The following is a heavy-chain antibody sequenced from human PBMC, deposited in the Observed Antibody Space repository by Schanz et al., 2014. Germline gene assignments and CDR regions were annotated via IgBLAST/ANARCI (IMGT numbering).Heavy chain of an antibody. J-gene: IGHJ4*02. D-gene: IGHD3-3*01. Sequence: QVRLVQSGAELKMPGATVKVSCETSGYTFTNYGVSWVRQAPGQGLEWVAWISPYNGNTAYAQNLKGRVRMTTDTSTATAYMELRSLTSDDTAVYYCARDRGYRFLKGENRFYFDYWGQGTLVIVSS. CDR1: GYTFTNYG. V-gene: IGHV1-18*01. CDR3: ARDRGYRFLKGENRFYFDY. CDR2: ISPYNGNT.